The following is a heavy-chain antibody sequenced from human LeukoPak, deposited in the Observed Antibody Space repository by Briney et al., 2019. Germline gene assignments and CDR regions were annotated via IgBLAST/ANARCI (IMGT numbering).Heavy chain of an antibody. J-gene: IGHJ4*02. CDR1: GFTFSSYE. CDR2: ISSSGSTI. Sequence: GRSLRLSCAASGFTFSSYEMSWVRQAPGKGLEWVSYISSSGSTIYYADSVKGRFTISRDNAKNSLYLQMNSLRAEDTAVYYCARTYYYDSSGYYFESYFDYWGQGTLVTVSS. V-gene: IGHV3-48*03. CDR3: ARTYYYDSSGYYFESYFDY. D-gene: IGHD3-22*01.